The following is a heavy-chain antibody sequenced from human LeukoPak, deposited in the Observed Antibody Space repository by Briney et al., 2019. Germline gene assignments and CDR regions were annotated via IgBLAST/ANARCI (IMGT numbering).Heavy chain of an antibody. V-gene: IGHV4-61*08. J-gene: IGHJ4*02. CDR2: IYFSGST. CDR1: GGFVRSNDYY. Sequence: PSETLSLTCTVSGGFVRSNDYYWNWIRQPPGKGLEWIGYIYFSGSTNYNPSLKSRVTISVDTSKNQFSLKLSSVTAADTAVYYCARNYYANRGFDYWGQGTPVTVSS. D-gene: IGHD3-10*01. CDR3: ARNYYANRGFDY.